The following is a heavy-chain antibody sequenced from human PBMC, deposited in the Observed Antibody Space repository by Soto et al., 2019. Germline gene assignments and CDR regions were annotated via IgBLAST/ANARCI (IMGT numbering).Heavy chain of an antibody. D-gene: IGHD6-13*01. J-gene: IGHJ6*02. CDR2: IDPSDSYT. CDR1: GYSFTSYW. CDR3: ARQRGIAARARYGMDV. Sequence: GESLKISCKGSGYSFTSYWISWVRQMPGKGLEWMGRIDPSDSYTNYSPSFQGHVTISADKSISTAYLQWSSLKASDTAMYYCARQRGIAARARYGMDVWGQGSTVTVSS. V-gene: IGHV5-10-1*01.